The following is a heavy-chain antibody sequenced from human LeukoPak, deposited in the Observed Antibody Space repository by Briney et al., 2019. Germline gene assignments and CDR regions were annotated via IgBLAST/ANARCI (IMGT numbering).Heavy chain of an antibody. CDR3: ARLKFYDSTGYSPGHYMDV. J-gene: IGHJ6*03. V-gene: IGHV4-4*07. D-gene: IGHD3-22*01. Sequence: PSETLSLTCTVSGGSVGSDSYWNWIRQTAGKGLEWIGRLYPGVSTNYNPSLKSRVTMSVDTSKNQFALKLSAVTAADTAVYYCARLKFYDSTGYSPGHYMDVWGRGTTVTVSS. CDR1: GGSVGSDSY. CDR2: LYPGVST.